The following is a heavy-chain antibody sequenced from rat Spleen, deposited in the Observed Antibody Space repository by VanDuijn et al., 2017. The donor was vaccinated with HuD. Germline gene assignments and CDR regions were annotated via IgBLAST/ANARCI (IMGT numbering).Heavy chain of an antibody. V-gene: IGHV5-7*01. CDR1: GFTFSDYN. Sequence: EVQLVESGGGLVQPGRSLKLSCAASGFTFSDYNMAWVRQAPKKGLEWVATISYDGSSTYYRDSVKGRFTISRDNAKSTLYLQMDSLRSEDTATYYCARHNSGYGVFDYCGQGVMVTVSS. CDR2: ISYDGSST. CDR3: ARHNSGYGVFDY. D-gene: IGHD4-3*01. J-gene: IGHJ2*01.